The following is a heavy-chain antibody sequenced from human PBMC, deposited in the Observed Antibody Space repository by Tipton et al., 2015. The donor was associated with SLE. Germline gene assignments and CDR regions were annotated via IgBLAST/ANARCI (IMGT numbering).Heavy chain of an antibody. CDR1: GYSISIDYY. V-gene: IGHV4-38-2*01. CDR3: ARGPHSSSYDY. CDR2: IYHSGST. D-gene: IGHD6-13*01. Sequence: GLVKPSETLSLICVVSGYSISIDYYWAWIRQPPGKGLEWIGSIYHSGSTYYNSSLRSRVTISSDTSKNQFSLKLSSVTAADTAVYYCARGPHSSSYDYWGQGTLVTVSS. J-gene: IGHJ4*02.